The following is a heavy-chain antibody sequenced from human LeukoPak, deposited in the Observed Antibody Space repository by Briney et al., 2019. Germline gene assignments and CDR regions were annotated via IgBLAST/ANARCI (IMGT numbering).Heavy chain of an antibody. CDR3: ARLSYYYDSSGHTSPYYFDY. V-gene: IGHV4-59*08. Sequence: SETLSLTCTVSGGSISSYYWSWIRQPPGKGLEWIGYIYYSGSTNYNPSLKSRVTISVDTSKNQFSLKLSSVTAADTAVYYCARLSYYYDSSGHTSPYYFDYWGQVTLVTVSS. D-gene: IGHD3-22*01. J-gene: IGHJ4*02. CDR2: IYYSGST. CDR1: GGSISSYY.